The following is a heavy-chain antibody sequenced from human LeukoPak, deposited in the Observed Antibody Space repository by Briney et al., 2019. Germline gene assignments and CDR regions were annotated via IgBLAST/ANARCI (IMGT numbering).Heavy chain of an antibody. D-gene: IGHD6-6*01. CDR3: ARGWWSSSSPFDY. CDR2: IYYSGST. CDR1: GGSISSYY. J-gene: IGHJ4*02. Sequence: SETLSLTCTVSGGSISSYYWSWIRQPPGKGLEWVGYIYYSGSTNYNPSLKSRVTISVDPSKNQFSLKLSSVTAADTAVYYCARGWWSSSSPFDYWGEGTLVTVSS. V-gene: IGHV4-59*01.